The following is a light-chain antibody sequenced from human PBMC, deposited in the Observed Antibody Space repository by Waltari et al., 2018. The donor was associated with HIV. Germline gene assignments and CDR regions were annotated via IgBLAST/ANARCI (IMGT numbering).Light chain of an antibody. Sequence: QSVLTQPPSVSGAPGRSVILPSAGNSANIGAPYAVHWYQQLQGAAPNLLISVNTNRPSAVRDRLSVSKSGTSASLAITGLQAGDEADYYCQSYDSGLRASVFGGGTKLTVL. J-gene: IGLJ3*02. V-gene: IGLV1-40*01. CDR3: QSYDSGLRASV. CDR1: SANIGAPYA. CDR2: VNT.